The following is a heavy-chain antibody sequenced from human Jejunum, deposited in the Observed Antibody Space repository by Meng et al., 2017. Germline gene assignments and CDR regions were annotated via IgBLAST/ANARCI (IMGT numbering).Heavy chain of an antibody. CDR1: GGSVSSTNCY. J-gene: IGHJ4*02. V-gene: IGHV4-61*01. Sequence: LEESGPGLVRPSETLSLTCTVSGGSVSSTNCYWSWIRQPPGKGLEWIGYRYYSGSTNYNPSLKSRVTISVDTSKSQFSLKLFSVTAADTAVYYCAREYCISTTCYFDSWGQGTLVTVSS. D-gene: IGHD2-2*01. CDR3: AREYCISTTCYFDS. CDR2: RYYSGST.